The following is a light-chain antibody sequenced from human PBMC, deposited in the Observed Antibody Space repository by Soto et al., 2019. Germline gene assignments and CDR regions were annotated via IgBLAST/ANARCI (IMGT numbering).Light chain of an antibody. CDR2: DAA. CDR1: QSIRMW. CDR3: QHYSTYPYT. V-gene: IGKV1-5*01. Sequence: DIQMTQSPSTLSASVGDRVTITCRASQSIRMWLAWYQQKPGKAPKLLIYDAASLESGVPSRFSGSGSGTEFTLTIRSLQPDDFATYCCQHYSTYPYTFGQGTKLEI. J-gene: IGKJ2*01.